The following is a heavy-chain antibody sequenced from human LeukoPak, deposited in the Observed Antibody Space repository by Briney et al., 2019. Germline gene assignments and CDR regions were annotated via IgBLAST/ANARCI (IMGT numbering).Heavy chain of an antibody. Sequence: GVLRLSCTAYGFTIGDHAMRWVRQAPGKGRQWVGFIRSNRYSGTTEYDAAVQGRFTLATDDSGSIVYLQMNSLKIEDTAVYYCARGPIELWLHNGMDVWGQGTTVTVAS. CDR3: ARGPIELWLHNGMDV. J-gene: IGHJ6*02. CDR2: IRSNRYSGTT. CDR1: GFTIGDHA. D-gene: IGHD3-16*01. V-gene: IGHV3-49*04.